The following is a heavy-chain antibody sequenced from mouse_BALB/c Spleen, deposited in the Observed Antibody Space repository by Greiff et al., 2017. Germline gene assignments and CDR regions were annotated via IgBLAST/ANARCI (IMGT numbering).Heavy chain of an antibody. CDR3: ARDHRYDEGFAY. D-gene: IGHD2-14*01. CDR2: IRNKANGYTT. V-gene: IGHV7-3*02. CDR1: GFTFTDYY. Sequence: EVQGVESGGGLVQPGGSLRLSCATSGFTFTDYYMSWVRQPPGKALEWLGFIRNKANGYTTEYSASVKGRFTISRDNSQSILYLQMNTLRAEDSATYYCARDHRYDEGFAYWGQGTLVTVSA. J-gene: IGHJ3*01.